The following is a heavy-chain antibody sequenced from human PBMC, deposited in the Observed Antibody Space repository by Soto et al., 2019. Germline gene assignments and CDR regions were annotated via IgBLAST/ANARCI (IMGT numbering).Heavy chain of an antibody. CDR1: GFSFTEAW. Sequence: EVQLVESGGGLVKPGGSLRLSCAASGFSFTEAWMNWVRQAPGKGLEWLGRIKRTADGSTTAYAAPVKGRFTISRDDSKNTVYLQMNSLESEDTAVYFCTTDYCISTTCYLNNWGQGILVTVSS. CDR2: IKRTADGSTT. CDR3: TTDYCISTTCYLNN. J-gene: IGHJ4*02. V-gene: IGHV3-15*07. D-gene: IGHD2-2*01.